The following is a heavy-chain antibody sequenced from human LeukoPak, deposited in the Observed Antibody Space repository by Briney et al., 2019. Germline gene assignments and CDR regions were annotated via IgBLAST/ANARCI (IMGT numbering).Heavy chain of an antibody. D-gene: IGHD3-22*01. J-gene: IGHJ5*02. CDR3: AREGAYYDSSGYWFDP. CDR2: ISGSGGST. V-gene: IGHV3-23*01. CDR1: GFTFSSYA. Sequence: GGSLRLSCAASGFTFSSYAMSWVRQAPGKGLEWVSAISGSGGSTYYADSVKGRFTISRDNSKNTLYLQMNSLRAEDTAVYYCAREGAYYDSSGYWFDPWGQGTLVTVSS.